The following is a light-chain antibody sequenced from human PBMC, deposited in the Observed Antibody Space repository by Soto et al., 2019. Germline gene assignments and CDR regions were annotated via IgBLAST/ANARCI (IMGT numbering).Light chain of an antibody. J-gene: IGKJ1*01. CDR1: QTSATY. CDR2: EAS. Sequence: DIQRTQSPSSLSASVGDRVTITCRASQTSATYINWYQQKSGSAPRLLIYEASGLQSGVPSRFSGSGSGTHFVLTISNFQPEDSATYFCQQTYTNPQTFGQGTKVDIK. CDR3: QQTYTNPQT. V-gene: IGKV1-39*01.